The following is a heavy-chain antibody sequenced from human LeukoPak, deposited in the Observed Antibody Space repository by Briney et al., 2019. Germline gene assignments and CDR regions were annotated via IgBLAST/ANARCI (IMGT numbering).Heavy chain of an antibody. CDR1: GYSISSGYY. CDR2: IYHSGST. J-gene: IGHJ4*02. CDR3: ARRGYCSGGACYSFDY. Sequence: SETLSLTCAVSGYSISSGYYWGWIRQPPGKGLEWIGSIYHSGSTYYNPSLKSRVTISVDTSKNQFSLRLSSVTAADTAVYYCARRGYCSGGACYSFDYWGQGTLVTVSS. D-gene: IGHD2-15*01. V-gene: IGHV4-38-2*01.